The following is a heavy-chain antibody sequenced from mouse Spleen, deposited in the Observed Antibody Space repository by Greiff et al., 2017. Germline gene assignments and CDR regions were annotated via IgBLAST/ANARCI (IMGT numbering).Heavy chain of an antibody. D-gene: IGHD4-1*01. V-gene: IGHV1-66*01. J-gene: IGHJ3*01. CDR1: GYSFTSYY. CDR2: IFPGSGNT. CDR3: ARSNNWDGFAY. Sequence: QVQLQQSGPELVKPGASVKISCKASGYSFTSYYIHWVKQRPGQGLEWIGWIFPGSGNTKYNEKFKGKATLTADTSSSTAYMQLSSLTSEDSAVYFCARSNNWDGFAYWGQGTLVTVSA.